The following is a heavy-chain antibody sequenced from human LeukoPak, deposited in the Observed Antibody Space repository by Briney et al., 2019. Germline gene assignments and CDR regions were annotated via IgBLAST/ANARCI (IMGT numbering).Heavy chain of an antibody. CDR2: INAGNGNT. D-gene: IGHD3-22*01. CDR3: AREQGSSGYSAFDY. V-gene: IGHV1-3*01. J-gene: IGHJ4*02. CDR1: GYTFTSYA. Sequence: ASVKVSCKASGYTFTSYAMHWVRQAPGQRLEWMGWINAGNGNTKYSQKFQGRVTITRDTSASTAYMGLSSLRSEDTAVYYCAREQGSSGYSAFDYWGQGTLVTVSS.